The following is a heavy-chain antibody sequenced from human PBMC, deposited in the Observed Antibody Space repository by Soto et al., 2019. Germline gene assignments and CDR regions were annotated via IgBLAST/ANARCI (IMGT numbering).Heavy chain of an antibody. CDR3: ARQSEWLVPYYYYGMDV. CDR2: IDPSDSYT. Sequence: GESLKISCKGSGYSFTSYWISCVRQMHGKGLEWMGRIDPSDSYTNYSPSFQGHVTISADKSISTAYLQWSSLKASDTAMYYCARQSEWLVPYYYYGMDVWGQGTTVTVSS. V-gene: IGHV5-10-1*01. J-gene: IGHJ6*02. D-gene: IGHD6-19*01. CDR1: GYSFTSYW.